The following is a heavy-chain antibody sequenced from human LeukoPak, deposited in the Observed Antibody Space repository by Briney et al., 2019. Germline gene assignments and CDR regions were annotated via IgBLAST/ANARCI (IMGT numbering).Heavy chain of an antibody. CDR1: GGSISSSSYY. CDR2: IYYSGST. J-gene: IGHJ6*03. CDR3: ARDNYYYYYMDV. Sequence: SETLSLTCTVSGGSISSSSYYWGWIRQPPGKGLEWIGSIYYSGSTYYNPSLKSRVTISVDTSKNQFSLKLSSVTAADTAVYYCARDNYYYYYMDVWGKGTMVTVSS. V-gene: IGHV4-39*07.